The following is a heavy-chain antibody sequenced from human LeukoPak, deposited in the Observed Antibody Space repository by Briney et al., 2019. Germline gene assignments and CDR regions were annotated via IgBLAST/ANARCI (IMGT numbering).Heavy chain of an antibody. CDR2: IYYSGST. J-gene: IGHJ4*02. D-gene: IGHD3-9*01. CDR3: AREAKYYDILTGYYTEPPDY. V-gene: IGHV4-59*01. Sequence: SETLSLTCTVSGGSISSYYWSWIRQPPGKGLEWIGYIYYSGSTNYNPSLKSRVTISVDTSKNQFSPKLSSVTAADTAAYYCAREAKYYDILTGYYTEPPDYWGQGTLVTVSS. CDR1: GGSISSYY.